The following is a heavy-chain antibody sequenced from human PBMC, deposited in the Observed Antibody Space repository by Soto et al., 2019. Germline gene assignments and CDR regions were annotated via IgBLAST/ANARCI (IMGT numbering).Heavy chain of an antibody. V-gene: IGHV1-18*01. D-gene: IGHD2-15*01. CDR3: ARDFTGWPPDGCDS. CDR1: GFPFTSYA. Sequence: QVQLVQSGTEVKNPGASVKVSCKASGFPFTSYAFSWVRQAPGLGLEWMGWISAYNGNTNYAREFRGRITMTADASTRTVYMELRSLRSDDTAVYYCARDFTGWPPDGCDSWGPGTLVIVSS. J-gene: IGHJ4*02. CDR2: ISAYNGNT.